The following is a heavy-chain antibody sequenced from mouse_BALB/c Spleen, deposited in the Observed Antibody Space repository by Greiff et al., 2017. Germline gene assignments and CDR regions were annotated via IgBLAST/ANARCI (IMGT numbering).Heavy chain of an antibody. CDR1: GFTFSDYY. CDR3: ARRDYYGGGMDY. V-gene: IGHV5-4*02. J-gene: IGHJ4*01. D-gene: IGHD2-1*01. CDR2: ISDGGSYT. Sequence: EVKLVESGGGLVKPGGSLKLSCAASGFTFSDYYMYWVRQTPEKRLEWVATISDGGSYTYYPDSVKGRFTISRDNAKNNLYLQMSSLKSEDTAMYYCARRDYYGGGMDYWGQGTSVTVSS.